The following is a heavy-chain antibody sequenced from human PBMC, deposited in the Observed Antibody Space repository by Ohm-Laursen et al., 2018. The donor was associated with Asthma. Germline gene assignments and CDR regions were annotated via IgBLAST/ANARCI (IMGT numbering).Heavy chain of an antibody. V-gene: IGHV3-21*01. J-gene: IGHJ1*01. CDR3: ARIRPEWELPGREYSLHH. CDR1: GYTFSRYS. D-gene: IGHD1-26*01. CDR2: ISTASSFI. Sequence: GSLRLSCAASGYTFSRYSIHWVRQIPGKGLEWVASISTASSFIYYADSVRGRFTTSRDNARNSVYLQMNSLRAEDTALYYCARIRPEWELPGREYSLHHWGEGNLVTVSS.